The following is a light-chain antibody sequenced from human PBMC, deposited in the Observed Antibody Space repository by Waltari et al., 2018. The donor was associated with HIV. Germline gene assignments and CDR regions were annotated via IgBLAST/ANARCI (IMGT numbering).Light chain of an antibody. Sequence: SYELTQPLSVSVALGQTASITCGGYSLVSENVFWYQQRPGQAPVLVIFRDTKRPSGIPERFAGSNSGNAATLTISRVQVEDEADYFCQVWDSNSYVVFGGGTKLTVL. V-gene: IGLV3-9*01. CDR2: RDT. CDR1: SLVSEN. J-gene: IGLJ2*01. CDR3: QVWDSNSYVV.